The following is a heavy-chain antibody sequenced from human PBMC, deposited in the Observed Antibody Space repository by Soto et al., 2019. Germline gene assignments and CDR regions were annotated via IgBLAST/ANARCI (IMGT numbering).Heavy chain of an antibody. Sequence: SETLSLTCAVYGGSFSGYYWSWIRQPPGKGLEWIGEINHSGSTNYNPSLKSRVTISVDTSKNQFSLKLSSVTAADTAVYYCARGLRSYYGSGSYSYSYGMDVWGQGTTVTVSS. CDR1: GGSFSGYY. J-gene: IGHJ6*02. D-gene: IGHD3-10*01. CDR3: ARGLRSYYGSGSYSYSYGMDV. CDR2: INHSGST. V-gene: IGHV4-34*01.